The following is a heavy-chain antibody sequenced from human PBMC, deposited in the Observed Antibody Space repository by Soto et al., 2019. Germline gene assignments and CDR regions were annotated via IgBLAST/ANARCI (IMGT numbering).Heavy chain of an antibody. Sequence: GWSLRLSCAVSGFTFADNAMNWVRQAPEKGLEWVSGINWKSDVGSTDSVKGRVTIPRDNAENSLYLQMNSLRAEDTALYYCEKDLLAVAGTRDYYYGMEVWGKGTTVSVSS. V-gene: IGHV3-9*01. CDR1: GFTFADNA. CDR2: INWKSDV. D-gene: IGHD6-19*01. CDR3: EKDLLAVAGTRDYYYGMEV. J-gene: IGHJ6*04.